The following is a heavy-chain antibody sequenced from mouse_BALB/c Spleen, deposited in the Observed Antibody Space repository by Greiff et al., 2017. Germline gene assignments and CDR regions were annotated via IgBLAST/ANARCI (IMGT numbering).Heavy chain of an antibody. CDR3: ARYSTRDAMDY. Sequence: EVQLQQSGAELVKPGASVKLSCTASGFNIKDTYMHWVKQRPEQGLEWIGRIDPANGNTKYDPKFQGKATITADTSSNTAYLQLSSLTSEDTAVYYCARYSTRDAMDYWGQGTSVTVSS. CDR1: GFNIKDTY. J-gene: IGHJ4*01. D-gene: IGHD5-1*01. V-gene: IGHV14-3*02. CDR2: IDPANGNT.